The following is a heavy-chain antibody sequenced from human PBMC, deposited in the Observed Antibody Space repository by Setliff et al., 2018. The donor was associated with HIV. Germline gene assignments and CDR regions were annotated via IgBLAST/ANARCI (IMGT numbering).Heavy chain of an antibody. CDR2: IYSSGDT. D-gene: IGHD6-13*01. CDR3: ARGDVSTWYAFDL. V-gene: IGHV3-53*01. Sequence: PGGSLRLSCAASGFSVSVNYMSWVHQAPGKGLEWVSVIYSSGDTYYENSVKGRFTISRDSSKNMVFLQMNSLRVEDTALYYCARGDVSTWYAFDLWGQGTMVTVSS. CDR1: GFSVSVNY. J-gene: IGHJ3*01.